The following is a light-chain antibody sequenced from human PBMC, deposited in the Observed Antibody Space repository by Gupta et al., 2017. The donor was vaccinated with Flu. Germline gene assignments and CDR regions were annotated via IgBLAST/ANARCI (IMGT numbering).Light chain of an antibody. Sequence: DVVMTQSPLSLTVTLGQPASISCRSSESLVYSDGDSYVSWFHQRPGQATRRLIYKASNRDSGVPDRISGSGSGTDFTLKISMVEAEDVGVYYCMHSTRWPWTFGQGTKVEI. V-gene: IGKV2-30*01. CDR3: MHSTRWPWT. CDR1: ESLVYSDGDSY. CDR2: KAS. J-gene: IGKJ1*01.